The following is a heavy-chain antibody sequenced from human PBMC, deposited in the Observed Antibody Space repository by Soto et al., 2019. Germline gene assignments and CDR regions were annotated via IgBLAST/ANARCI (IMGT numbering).Heavy chain of an antibody. CDR3: ARHDQWLVPYYFDY. CDR2: IYYSGST. CDR1: GGSISSSSYY. Sequence: SETLSLICTVSGGSISSSSYYWGWIRQPPGKGLEWIGSIYYSGSTYYNPSLKSRVTISVDTSKNQFSLKLSSVTAADTAVYYCARHDQWLVPYYFDYWGQGTLVTVSS. V-gene: IGHV4-39*01. J-gene: IGHJ4*02. D-gene: IGHD6-19*01.